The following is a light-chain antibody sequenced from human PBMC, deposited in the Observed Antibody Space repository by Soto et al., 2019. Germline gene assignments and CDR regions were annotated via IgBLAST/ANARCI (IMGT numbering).Light chain of an antibody. CDR2: AAS. CDR3: QQTYSTPRM. V-gene: IGKV1-39*01. CDR1: KNINKY. J-gene: IGKJ1*01. Sequence: IQMTQSPSSLSASVGGKVTITCRASKNINKYLNWYKQKPGKAPELLIYAASNLQIGVTSRFSGNGSGTDLTLTVSSVQPEDFATYYCQQTYSTPRMFGQGTKVDIK.